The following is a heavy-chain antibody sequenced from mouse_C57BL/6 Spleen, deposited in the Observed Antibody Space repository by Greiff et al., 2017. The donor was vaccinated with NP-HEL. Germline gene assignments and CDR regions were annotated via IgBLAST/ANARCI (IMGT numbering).Heavy chain of an antibody. Sequence: VQLQQSGPGLVQPSQSLSITCTVSGFSLTSYGVHWVRQSPGKGLKWLGVIWSGGSTDYNAAFISRLSISKDNSKSQVFFKMNSLQADDTAIYYCARNRGSRLPIAMDYWGQGTSVTVSS. V-gene: IGHV2-2*01. CDR3: ARNRGSRLPIAMDY. CDR2: IWSGGST. D-gene: IGHD2-4*01. CDR1: GFSLTSYG. J-gene: IGHJ4*01.